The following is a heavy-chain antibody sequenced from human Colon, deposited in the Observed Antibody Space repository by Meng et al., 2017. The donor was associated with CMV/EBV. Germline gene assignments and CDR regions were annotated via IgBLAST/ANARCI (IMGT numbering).Heavy chain of an antibody. J-gene: IGHJ4*02. V-gene: IGHV1-8*01. CDR1: GYSVSSLD. CDR3: ARGVDAGVDF. CDR2: MTPKNGNT. Sequence: SCQPSGYSVSSLDINWVRQATGQGLEWMGWMTPKNGNTDSSQKFQGRLTMTWDASISTAYMELSSLRFEDTAVYYCARGVDAGVDFWGQGTLVTVSS. D-gene: IGHD7-27*01.